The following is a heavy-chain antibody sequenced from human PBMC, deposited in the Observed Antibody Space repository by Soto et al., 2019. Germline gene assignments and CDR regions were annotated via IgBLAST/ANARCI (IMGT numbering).Heavy chain of an antibody. D-gene: IGHD3-9*01. CDR1: GGSFSGYY. CDR2: INHSGST. Sequence: QVQLQQWGAGLLKPSETLSLTCAVYGGSFSGYYWSWIRQPPGKGLEWIGEINHSGSTNYNPSLKSRVTISVYTSKNQFSLKLSSVTAADTAVYYCASRRGLRYFDYWGQGTLVTVSS. CDR3: ASRRGLRYFDY. J-gene: IGHJ4*02. V-gene: IGHV4-34*01.